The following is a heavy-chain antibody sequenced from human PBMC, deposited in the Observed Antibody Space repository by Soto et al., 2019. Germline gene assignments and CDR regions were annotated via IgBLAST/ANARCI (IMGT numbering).Heavy chain of an antibody. CDR3: ARAREVAWFDS. CDR2: ITNRGTHT. D-gene: IGHD2-15*01. J-gene: IGHJ5*01. CDR1: GFSFSSYT. Sequence: EVQLVESGGGLVKPGESLRLSCAASGFSFSSYTMNWVRQAPGKGLQWVSSITNRGTHTYSADSVKGRFTISRDNDKNSLYLQMNNLRAEDTGIYYCARAREVAWFDSWGLVTLVTVTS. V-gene: IGHV3-21*06.